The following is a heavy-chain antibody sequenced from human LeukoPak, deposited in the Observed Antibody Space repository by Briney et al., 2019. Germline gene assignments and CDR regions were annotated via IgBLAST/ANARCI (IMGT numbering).Heavy chain of an antibody. CDR2: ISYDGSNK. V-gene: IGHV3-30*18. D-gene: IGHD2/OR15-2a*01. CDR1: GFTFSSYG. CDR3: ANFYLDT. J-gene: IGHJ5*02. Sequence: PGGSLRLSCAASGFTFSSYGMHWVRQAPGKGLEWVAVISYDGSNKYYADSVKGRFTISRDNSKNTLYLQMNSLRAEDTAVYYCANFYLDTWSQGSLVTVSS.